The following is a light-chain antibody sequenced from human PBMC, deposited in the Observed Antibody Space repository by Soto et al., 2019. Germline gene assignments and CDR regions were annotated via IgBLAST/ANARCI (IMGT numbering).Light chain of an antibody. V-gene: IGLV1-44*01. J-gene: IGLJ2*01. CDR1: SSNIGSRNT. CDR3: AAWDNSLRGVL. Sequence: QSVLTQPPSASGTPGQRVTISCSGSSSNIGSRNTVNWYQQLPGTAPKLLIRNNDQRPSGVPDRYSGSKSGTSASLTISGLKSEDEADYYCAAWDNSLRGVLFGGGTKLTVL. CDR2: NND.